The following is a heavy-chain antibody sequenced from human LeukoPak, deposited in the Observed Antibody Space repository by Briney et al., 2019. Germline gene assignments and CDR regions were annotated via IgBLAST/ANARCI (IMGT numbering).Heavy chain of an antibody. CDR2: INHSGST. Sequence: PSETLSLTCAVYGGSFSGYYWSWIRQPPGKGLEWIGEINHSGSTNYNPSLKSRVTISVDTSKNQFSLKLSSVTAADTAVYYCARVVIVATIGAFDIWGQGTMVTVSS. D-gene: IGHD5-12*01. J-gene: IGHJ3*02. CDR3: ARVVIVATIGAFDI. V-gene: IGHV4-34*09. CDR1: GGSFSGYY.